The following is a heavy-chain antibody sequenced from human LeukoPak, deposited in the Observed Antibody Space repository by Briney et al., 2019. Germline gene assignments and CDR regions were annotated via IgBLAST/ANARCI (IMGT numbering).Heavy chain of an antibody. CDR2: IKKDGREK. Sequence: GGSLRLSCAASGFTFSDYWMSWVRQAPGKGLEWVANIKKDGREKYYVDSVRGRFTISKDNTKNSMYLQMNSLRAEDTGVYYCARVAPRCLLNWGQGTLVTVSS. D-gene: IGHD4-17*01. V-gene: IGHV3-7*04. J-gene: IGHJ4*02. CDR1: GFTFSDYW. CDR3: ARVAPRCLLN.